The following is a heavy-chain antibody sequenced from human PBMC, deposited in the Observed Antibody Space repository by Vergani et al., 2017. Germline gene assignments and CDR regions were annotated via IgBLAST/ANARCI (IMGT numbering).Heavy chain of an antibody. D-gene: IGHD3-16*02. CDR3: AGSGGSFRYAY. CDR1: GGSISSSSYY. CDR2: IYYSGST. Sequence: QLQLQESGPGLVKPSETLSLTCTVSGGSISSSSYYWGWIRQPPGKGLEWIGSIYYSGSTYYNPSLKSRVTISVDTSKNQFSLKLSSVTAADTAVYYCAGSGGSFRYAYWGQGTLVTVSS. V-gene: IGHV4-39*01. J-gene: IGHJ4*02.